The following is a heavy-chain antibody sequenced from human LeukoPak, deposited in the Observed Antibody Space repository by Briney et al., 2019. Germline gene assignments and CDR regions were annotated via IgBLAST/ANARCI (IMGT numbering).Heavy chain of an antibody. V-gene: IGHV4-61*03. J-gene: IGHJ4*02. CDR1: AGSVSSGNYY. CDR2: IYYIGST. CDR3: ARAYGPNSPLY. Sequence: SETLSLTCTVSAGSVSSGNYYWHWIRQPPGEGLEWIGFIYYIGSTNYNPSLKSRVTISVDTSKNHFSLKLTSVTAADTAVYYCARAYGPNSPLYWGQGTLVTVSS. D-gene: IGHD4-23*01.